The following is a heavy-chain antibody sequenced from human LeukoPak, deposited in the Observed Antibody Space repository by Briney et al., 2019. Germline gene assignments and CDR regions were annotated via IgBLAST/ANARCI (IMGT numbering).Heavy chain of an antibody. CDR1: GGSVSSGSYY. D-gene: IGHD7-27*01. CDR2: IYYNGST. V-gene: IGHV4-61*01. CDR3: ARVDANWGVVDY. Sequence: SETLSLTCTVSGGSVSSGSYYWSWIRQPPGKGLEWIGYIYYNGSTNYNPSLKSRVTISVDTSKNQFSLKLSSVTAADTAVYYCARVDANWGVVDYWGQGTLVTVSS. J-gene: IGHJ4*02.